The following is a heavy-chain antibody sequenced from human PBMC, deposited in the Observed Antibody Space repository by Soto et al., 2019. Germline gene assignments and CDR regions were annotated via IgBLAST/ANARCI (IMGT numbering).Heavy chain of an antibody. CDR1: GFTFRDYY. CDR3: AREYYYTMDV. Sequence: QVQLVESGGGLVRPGGSLRLSCEASGFTFRDYYMTWFRQAPGKGLEWLSYIDSSTKYTNYADSVKGLFTISRDNAKNSLYLQMNSLRADDTAVYYCAREYYYTMDVWGQGTMVTVSS. V-gene: IGHV3-11*05. J-gene: IGHJ6*02. CDR2: IDSSTKYT.